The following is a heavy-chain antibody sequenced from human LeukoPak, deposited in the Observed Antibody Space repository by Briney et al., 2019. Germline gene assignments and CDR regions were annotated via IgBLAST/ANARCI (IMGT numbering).Heavy chain of an antibody. CDR1: GFTFSNYW. J-gene: IGHJ4*02. D-gene: IGHD3-22*01. CDR3: ARSTYYYDSSGYYFDY. V-gene: IGHV3-7*02. CDR2: IKQDGSEK. Sequence: GGSLRLSCAASGFTFSNYWMRWVRQAPGKGLEWVANIKQDGSEKYYVDSVKGRFNISRDNAKNSLYRQMNSLRAEDTAVYYCARSTYYYDSSGYYFDYWGQGSLVAVSS.